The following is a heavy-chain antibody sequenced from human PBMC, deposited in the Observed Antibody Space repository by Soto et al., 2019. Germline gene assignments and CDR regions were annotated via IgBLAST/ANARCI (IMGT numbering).Heavy chain of an antibody. D-gene: IGHD3-22*01. V-gene: IGHV1-18*01. Sequence: QVQLVQSGAEVKKPGASVKVSCKASGYTFTSYGISWVRQAPGQGLEWMGWISAYNGNTNYAQKLQGRVTMTTDTSTSTAYMELRSLRSDDTAVYYCARAEGDYYDSSGYLYYFDYWGRGTLVTVSS. CDR3: ARAEGDYYDSSGYLYYFDY. CDR2: ISAYNGNT. J-gene: IGHJ4*02. CDR1: GYTFTSYG.